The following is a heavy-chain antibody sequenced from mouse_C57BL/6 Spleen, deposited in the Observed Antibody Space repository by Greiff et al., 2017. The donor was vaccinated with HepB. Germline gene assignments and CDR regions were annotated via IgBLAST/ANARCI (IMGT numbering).Heavy chain of an antibody. CDR3: ARGGGSSGYPAWFAY. CDR2: INPSTGGT. CDR1: GYSFTGYY. Sequence: VQLKQSGPELVKPGASVKISCKASGYSFTGYYMNWVKQSPEKSLEWIGEINPSTGGTTYNQKFKAKATLTVDKSSSTAYMQLKSLTSEDSAVYYCARGGGSSGYPAWFAYWGQGTLVTVSA. J-gene: IGHJ3*01. D-gene: IGHD3-2*02. V-gene: IGHV1-42*01.